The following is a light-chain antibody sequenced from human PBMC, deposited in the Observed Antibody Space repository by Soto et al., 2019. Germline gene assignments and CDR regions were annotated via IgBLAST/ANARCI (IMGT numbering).Light chain of an antibody. V-gene: IGKV1-5*03. CDR1: QSISSW. Sequence: DIQMTQSPSTLSASVGDRVTITCRASQSISSWFAWYQQKPGKAPKLLLYKASSLESGVPSRFSGSGSGTEFTLTISSLQPDDFATYYYQQYNSYSYTFGQGTKLEIK. CDR3: QQYNSYSYT. J-gene: IGKJ2*01. CDR2: KAS.